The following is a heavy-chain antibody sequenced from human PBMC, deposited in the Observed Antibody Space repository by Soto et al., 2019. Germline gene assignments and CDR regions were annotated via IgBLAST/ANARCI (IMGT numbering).Heavy chain of an antibody. CDR3: ARGYCSSTSCYTLSRGMDV. J-gene: IGHJ6*02. Sequence: PGESLKISCKGSGYSFTSYWISWVRQMPGKGLEWMGRIDPSDSYTNYSPSFQGHVTISADKSISTAYLQWSSLKASDTAMYYCARGYCSSTSCYTLSRGMDVWGQGTTVTVSS. CDR2: IDPSDSYT. V-gene: IGHV5-10-1*01. CDR1: GYSFTSYW. D-gene: IGHD2-2*02.